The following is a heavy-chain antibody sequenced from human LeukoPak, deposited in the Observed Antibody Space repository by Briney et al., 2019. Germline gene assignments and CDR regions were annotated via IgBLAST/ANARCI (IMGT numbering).Heavy chain of an antibody. CDR1: GGSFSGYY. CDR2: INHSGST. D-gene: IGHD2-21*02. V-gene: IGHV4-34*01. J-gene: IGHJ5*02. CDR3: ARGPEEIVVVTANNWFDP. Sequence: SETLSLTCAVYGGSFSGYYWSWIRQPPGKGLEWIGEINHSGSTNYNPSLKSRVTISVDTSKNQFSLKLSSVTAADTAVYYCARGPEEIVVVTANNWFDPWGQGTLVTVSS.